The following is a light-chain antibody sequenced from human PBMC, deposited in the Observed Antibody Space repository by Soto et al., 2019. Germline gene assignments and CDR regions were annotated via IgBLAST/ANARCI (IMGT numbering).Light chain of an antibody. CDR2: GAA. CDR3: QQYNNWPPDRT. V-gene: IGKV3-15*01. CDR1: QSVSSN. J-gene: IGKJ1*01. Sequence: EIVMTQSPATLSVSPGEGATLSFRASQSVSSNLAWSRQKPGQAPRLLLYGAATRATGIPARFSGSGSGTEITLTISSLRSEYFEIYFCQQYNNWPPDRTFGQGTKVEIK.